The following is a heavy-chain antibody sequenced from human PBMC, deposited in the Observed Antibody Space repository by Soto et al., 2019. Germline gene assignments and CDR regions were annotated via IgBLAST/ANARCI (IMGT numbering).Heavy chain of an antibody. CDR1: GGSISSGGYY. D-gene: IGHD3-10*01. CDR2: IYYSGST. J-gene: IGHJ6*03. V-gene: IGHV4-31*03. Sequence: QVQLQESGPGLVKPSQTLSLTCTVSGGSISSGGYYWSWIRQHPGKGLEWIGYIYYSGSTYYNPSLKSRGTISVDTSKNQFSPKMSSVTAADTAVYYCASGYGSGHRYYYMDVWGKGTTVTVSS. CDR3: ASGYGSGHRYYYMDV.